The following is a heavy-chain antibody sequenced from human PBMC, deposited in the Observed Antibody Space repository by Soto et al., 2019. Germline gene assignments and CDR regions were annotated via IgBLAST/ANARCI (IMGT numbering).Heavy chain of an antibody. CDR3: ASLRNSYFDI. D-gene: IGHD5-18*01. CDR2: ISSSGSTI. CDR1: GFTLSSYE. Sequence: PGGSLRLSSAASGFTLSSYEMNWVRQAPGKGLEWVSYISSSGSTIYYADSVKGRFNISRENAKHSLYMQMNSLRAEDTAVYYCASLRNSYFDIWGQGTMVTDS. J-gene: IGHJ3*02. V-gene: IGHV3-48*03.